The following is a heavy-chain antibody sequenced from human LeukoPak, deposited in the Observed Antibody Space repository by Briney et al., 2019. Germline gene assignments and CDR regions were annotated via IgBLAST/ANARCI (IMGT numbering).Heavy chain of an antibody. CDR2: IKQDGSEK. Sequence: GGSLRLSCAASGFTFSSYWMSWVRQAPGKGLEWVANIKQDGSEKYYVDSVKGRFTISRDSAKNSLYLQMNSLRAEDTAVYYCARWAYYDFWSGYYPTLGYYYYMDVWGKGTTVTVSS. CDR1: GFTFSSYW. D-gene: IGHD3-3*01. V-gene: IGHV3-7*01. J-gene: IGHJ6*03. CDR3: ARWAYYDFWSGYYPTLGYYYYMDV.